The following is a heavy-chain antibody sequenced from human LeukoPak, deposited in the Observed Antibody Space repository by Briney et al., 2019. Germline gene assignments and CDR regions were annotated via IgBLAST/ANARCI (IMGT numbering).Heavy chain of an antibody. CDR2: ISGSGGST. CDR1: GFTFSSYA. CDR3: AKDQIAVAGPFDY. Sequence: GGSLRLSCAASGFTFSSYAMSWVRQAPGKGLEWVSAISGSGGSTYYADSVKGRFTISRDNAKNSLYLQMNSLRAEDTALYYCAKDQIAVAGPFDYWGQGTLVTVSS. V-gene: IGHV3-23*01. J-gene: IGHJ4*02. D-gene: IGHD6-19*01.